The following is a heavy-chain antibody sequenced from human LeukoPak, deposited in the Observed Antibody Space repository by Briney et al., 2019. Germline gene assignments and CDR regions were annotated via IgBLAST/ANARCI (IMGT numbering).Heavy chain of an antibody. CDR2: ISGSGGST. D-gene: IGHD1-20*01. CDR3: AKSSDYNWNYIDY. Sequence: GGSLRLSCAASGFAFSSYAMSWVRRAPGKGLQWVSSISGSGGSTDYADSEKGRFTISRDNSKSTLYLQMNSLRAEDTAVYYCAKSSDYNWNYIDYWGQGTQVTVSS. CDR1: GFAFSSYA. V-gene: IGHV3-23*01. J-gene: IGHJ4*02.